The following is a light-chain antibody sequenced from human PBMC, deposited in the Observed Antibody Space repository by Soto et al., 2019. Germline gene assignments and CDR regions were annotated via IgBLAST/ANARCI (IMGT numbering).Light chain of an antibody. J-gene: IGLJ1*01. CDR1: SSDVGSFNY. CDR3: KSRTGSVTYV. V-gene: IGLV2-14*01. Sequence: QSALAQPASVSGSPGQSITISCTGTSSDVGSFNYVSWYQQVPGKAPKLLIYEVSNWPSGVSNRFSGSKSGNTASLTISGLQAEDEADYYCKSRTGSVTYVFGAGTKLTVL. CDR2: EVS.